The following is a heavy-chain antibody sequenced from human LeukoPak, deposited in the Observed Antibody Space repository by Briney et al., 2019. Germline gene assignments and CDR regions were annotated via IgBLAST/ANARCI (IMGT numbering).Heavy chain of an antibody. CDR2: ISSSGGST. Sequence: XRLSXAXXGFTFSSYAMSWVRQAPGKGLEWVSAISSSGGSTYYADSVKGRFTISRDNSKNTLYLQMNSLSAEDTAVSYCAKDRGYYDYGDHYFDYCGQGTLVTVSS. V-gene: IGHV3-23*01. D-gene: IGHD4-17*01. CDR3: AKDRGYYDYGDHYFDY. CDR1: GFTFSSYA. J-gene: IGHJ4*02.